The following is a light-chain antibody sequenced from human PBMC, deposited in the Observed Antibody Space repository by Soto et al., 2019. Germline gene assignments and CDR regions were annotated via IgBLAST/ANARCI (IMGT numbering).Light chain of an antibody. CDR2: EVS. V-gene: IGLV2-8*01. J-gene: IGLJ2*01. CDR1: SSEVGGYNY. CDR3: ISYAGSNNL. Sequence: QSVLTQPPSASGSPGQSVTISCTGTSSEVGGYNYVSWYQQHPGKAPKLMIYEVSKRPSGVPDRFSGSKSGNTASLTVSGLQAEDEADYYCISYAGSNNLFGGGTKLTVL.